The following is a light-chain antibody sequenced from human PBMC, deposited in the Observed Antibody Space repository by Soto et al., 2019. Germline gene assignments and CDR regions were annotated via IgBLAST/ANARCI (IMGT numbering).Light chain of an antibody. CDR1: QSISSW. CDR2: DAS. J-gene: IGKJ1*01. CDR3: QQYHNYPRT. Sequence: DIQMTQSPSTLSASVGDTVTITCRASQSISSWSAWYRQKPGKAPELVIYDASRLHRGVPSRFSGSGSGTEFTLTISSLQPDDFATYYCQQYHNYPRTFGQGTKVDIK. V-gene: IGKV1-5*01.